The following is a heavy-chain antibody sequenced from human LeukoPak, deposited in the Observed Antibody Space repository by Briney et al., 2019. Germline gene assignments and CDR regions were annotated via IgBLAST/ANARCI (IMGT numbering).Heavy chain of an antibody. J-gene: IGHJ3*02. D-gene: IGHD1-26*01. V-gene: IGHV3-53*04. CDR1: GFTVSSNY. CDR3: ARVSRRELLIRAFDI. CDR2: IYSGGST. Sequence: GGSLRLSCAASGFTVSSNYMSWVRQAPGKGLEWVSVIYSGGSTYYADSVKGRFTISRHNSKNTLYLQMNSLRAEDTAVYYCARVSRRELLIRAFDIWGQGTMVTVSS.